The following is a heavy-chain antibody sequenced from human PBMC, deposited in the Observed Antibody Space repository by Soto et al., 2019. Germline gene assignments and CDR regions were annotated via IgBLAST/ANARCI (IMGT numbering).Heavy chain of an antibody. CDR1: GYSFTSYW. J-gene: IGHJ4*02. V-gene: IGHV5-51*01. CDR3: ARRFTIYGEFDY. D-gene: IGHD3-10*02. CDR2: IYPGDSDT. Sequence: PGESLKISCKGFGYSFTSYWIGWVRQMPGKGPEWMGVIYPGDSDTRYSPSFEGHVTISVDKSISTAYLQWSSLKASDTAMYYCARRFTIYGEFDYWGQGTLVTVSS.